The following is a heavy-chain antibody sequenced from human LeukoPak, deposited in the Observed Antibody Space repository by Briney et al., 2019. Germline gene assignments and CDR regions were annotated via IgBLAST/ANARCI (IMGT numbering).Heavy chain of an antibody. D-gene: IGHD5-24*01. Sequence: ASVKVSCKASGYTFTSYDINWVRQATGQGLEWMGWMNPSSGNTGYAQKFQGRVTMTRNTSISTAYMELSSLTSEDTAVYYCARGLRGRDGYHRHNWFDPWGQGTLVTVSS. J-gene: IGHJ5*02. CDR3: ARGLRGRDGYHRHNWFDP. CDR2: MNPSSGNT. V-gene: IGHV1-8*01. CDR1: GYTFTSYD.